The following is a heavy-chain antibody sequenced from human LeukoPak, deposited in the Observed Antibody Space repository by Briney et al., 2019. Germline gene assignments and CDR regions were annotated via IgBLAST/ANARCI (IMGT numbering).Heavy chain of an antibody. CDR3: ARHYYHSSGSYSFDY. D-gene: IGHD3-22*01. Sequence: PSETLSLTCTVSGGSISSYYWSWIRQPPGKRLEWIGYIYSSGSTNYNPSLESRVTISVDTSKNQFSLKLSSVTAADTAVYYCARHYYHSSGSYSFDYWGQGTLVTVSS. CDR2: IYSSGST. J-gene: IGHJ4*02. CDR1: GGSISSYY. V-gene: IGHV4-59*01.